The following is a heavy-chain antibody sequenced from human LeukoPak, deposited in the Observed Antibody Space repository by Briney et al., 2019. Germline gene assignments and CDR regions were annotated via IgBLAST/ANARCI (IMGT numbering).Heavy chain of an antibody. CDR3: ARALRFLEWSPNDY. CDR1: GFTFSSYW. D-gene: IGHD3-3*01. J-gene: IGHJ4*02. Sequence: HPGGSLRLSCAASGFTFSSYWMSWVRQAPGKGLEWVANIKQDGSEKYYVDSVKGRFTISRDNAKNSLYLQMNSLRAEDTAVYYCARALRFLEWSPNDYWGQGTLVTVPS. V-gene: IGHV3-7*01. CDR2: IKQDGSEK.